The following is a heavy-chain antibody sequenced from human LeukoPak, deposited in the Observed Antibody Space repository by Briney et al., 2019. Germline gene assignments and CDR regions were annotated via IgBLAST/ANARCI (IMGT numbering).Heavy chain of an antibody. J-gene: IGHJ4*02. Sequence: SQTLSLTCAISGDSVSSNSAAWMWIRQSPSRGLEWLGGTYYRSKWFNDYAMSVRSRITINPDTSKNQFSLHLKSVTPEDTAVYYCARQVSEYSSSWPFDYWGQGTLVTVSS. CDR3: ARQVSEYSSSWPFDY. D-gene: IGHD6-13*01. CDR1: GDSVSSNSAA. V-gene: IGHV6-1*01. CDR2: TYYRSKWFN.